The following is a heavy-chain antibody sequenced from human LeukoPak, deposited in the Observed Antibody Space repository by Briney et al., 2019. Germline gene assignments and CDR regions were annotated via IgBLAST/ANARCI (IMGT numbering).Heavy chain of an antibody. Sequence: ASVKVSCKASGYTFTGYYVHWVQQAPGQGLEWMGWINPNNGGTDSAQKFQGRVTMTRDTSISTAYMELTRLRSDDTAVYYCATVGGPTYDSSEILWWFDPWGQGTLVTVSS. J-gene: IGHJ5*02. CDR3: ATVGGPTYDSSEILWWFDP. CDR2: INPNNGGT. CDR1: GYTFTGYY. D-gene: IGHD3-22*01. V-gene: IGHV1-2*02.